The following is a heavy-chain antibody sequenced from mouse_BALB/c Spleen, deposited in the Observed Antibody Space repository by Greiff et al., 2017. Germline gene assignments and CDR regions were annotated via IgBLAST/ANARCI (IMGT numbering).Heavy chain of an antibody. J-gene: IGHJ2*01. Sequence: VKLQESGPGLVAPSQSLSITCTVSGFSLTSYDISWIRQPPGKGLEWLGVIWTGGGTNYNSAFMSRLSISKDNSKSQVFLKMNSLQTDDTAIYYCVTLDSAGYVDYWGQGTTLTVSS. CDR1: GFSLTSYD. V-gene: IGHV2-9-2*01. CDR3: VTLDSAGYVDY. CDR2: IWTGGGT. D-gene: IGHD3-2*01.